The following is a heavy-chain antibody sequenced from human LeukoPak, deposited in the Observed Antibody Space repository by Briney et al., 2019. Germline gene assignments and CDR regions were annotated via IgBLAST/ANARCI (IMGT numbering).Heavy chain of an antibody. CDR2: IYYSGST. CDR3: ASISDSGYMYYYYYYGMDV. Sequence: SETLSLTCTVSGGSISSSSYYWGWIRQPPGKGLEWIGSIYYSGSTYYNPPLKSRVTISVDTSKNQFSLKLSSVTAADTAVYYCASISDSGYMYYYYYYGMDVWGQGTTVTVSS. J-gene: IGHJ6*02. D-gene: IGHD5-12*01. CDR1: GGSISSSSYY. V-gene: IGHV4-39*01.